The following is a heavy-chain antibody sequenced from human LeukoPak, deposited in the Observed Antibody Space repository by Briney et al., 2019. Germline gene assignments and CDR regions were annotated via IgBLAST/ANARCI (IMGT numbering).Heavy chain of an antibody. CDR1: GFTFSDYY. Sequence: GGSLRLSCAASGFTFSDYYMSWIRQAPGKGLEWVSYISSSGSTIYYADSVKGRFTISRDNAKNSLYLQMNSLRAEDTAVYYCARVGTNTYYYGSGSSPNFDYWGQGTLVTVSS. J-gene: IGHJ4*02. D-gene: IGHD3-10*01. CDR3: ARVGTNTYYYGSGSSPNFDY. V-gene: IGHV3-11*01. CDR2: ISSSGSTI.